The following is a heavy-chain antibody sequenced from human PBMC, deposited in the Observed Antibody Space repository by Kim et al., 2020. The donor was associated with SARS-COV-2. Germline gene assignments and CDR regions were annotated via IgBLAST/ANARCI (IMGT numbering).Heavy chain of an antibody. CDR2: ISSSTTTI. CDR1: GFIFSSYE. J-gene: IGHJ4*02. D-gene: IGHD3-10*01. V-gene: IGHV3-48*03. CDR3: TRGGCYYNQADF. Sequence: GGSLRLSCVASGFIFSSYEMNWVRQAPGEGLEWISHISSSTTTIYYVDSVKGRFTISRDNAKNSLYLQMNSLRAEDTAVYYCTRGGCYYNQADFWGQGIL.